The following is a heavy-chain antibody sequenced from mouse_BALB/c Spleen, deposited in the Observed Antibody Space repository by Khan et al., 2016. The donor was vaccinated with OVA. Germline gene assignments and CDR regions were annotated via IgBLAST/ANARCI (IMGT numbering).Heavy chain of an antibody. D-gene: IGHD2-10*01. CDR1: GFSLTGYG. J-gene: IGHJ4*01. Sequence: QVQLKQSGPGLVAPSQSLSITCTVSGFSLTGYGVNWVRQPPGKGLEWLGMIWGDGSTDYNSALKSRLSISKDHSKSQVFLKMNRLQNDDTARYYCARAYYGNYREAMDYWGQGTSVTVSS. V-gene: IGHV2-6-7*01. CDR3: ARAYYGNYREAMDY. CDR2: IWGDGST.